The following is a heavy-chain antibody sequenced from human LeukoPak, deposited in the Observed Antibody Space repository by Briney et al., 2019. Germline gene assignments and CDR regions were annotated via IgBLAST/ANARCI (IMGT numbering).Heavy chain of an antibody. Sequence: GGSLRLSCAASGFTFSNYNMNWVRQAPGKGLKWVSSISSGSSYIYYADSVKGRFTISRDNAKNSLYLQMNSQRAEDTAVYYCAGGYSSDYWGQGTLVTVSS. CDR1: GFTFSNYN. CDR2: ISSGSSYI. D-gene: IGHD1-26*01. J-gene: IGHJ4*02. V-gene: IGHV3-21*01. CDR3: AGGYSSDY.